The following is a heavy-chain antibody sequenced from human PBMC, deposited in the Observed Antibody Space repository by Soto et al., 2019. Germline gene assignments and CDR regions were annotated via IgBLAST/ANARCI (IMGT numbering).Heavy chain of an antibody. CDR3: EEVSISKSSVVTFDS. Sequence: QVQLVESGGGMVQPGRSLRLSCTVSGFTFSTYDMHWVRQAPGKGLEWVAVVSYDAGYKNYADSVKGRFTISRDNSKNTLYLQMIGLRPEDTAVYYCEEVSISKSSVVTFDSWGQGTLVTVSS. CDR2: VSYDAGYK. V-gene: IGHV3-30*18. J-gene: IGHJ4*02. CDR1: GFTFSTYD. D-gene: IGHD2-21*01.